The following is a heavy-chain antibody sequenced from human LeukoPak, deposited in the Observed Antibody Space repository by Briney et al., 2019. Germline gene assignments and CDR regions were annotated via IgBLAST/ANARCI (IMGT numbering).Heavy chain of an antibody. CDR1: GYTLTELS. J-gene: IGHJ1*01. V-gene: IGHV1-24*01. CDR2: FDPEDGET. D-gene: IGHD3-10*01. Sequence: WASVKVSCKVSGYTLTELSMHWVRQAPGKGLEWMGGFDPEDGETIYAQKFQGRVTITADESTSTAYMELSSLRSEDTAVYYCARLRGSPPGSYWGQGTLVTVSS. CDR3: ARLRGSPPGSY.